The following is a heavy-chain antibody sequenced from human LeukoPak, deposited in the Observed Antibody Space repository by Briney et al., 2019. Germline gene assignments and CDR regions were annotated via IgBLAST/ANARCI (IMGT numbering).Heavy chain of an antibody. CDR2: ISYDGSNK. CDR3: AREEGSGWTFYYYYYGMDV. CDR1: GFTFSSYA. Sequence: GRSLRLSCAASGFTFSSYAMHWVRQAPGKGLEWVAVISYDGSNKYYADSVKGRFTISRDNSKNTLYLQMNSLRAEDTAVYYCAREEGSGWTFYYYYYGMDVWGQGTTVTVSS. V-gene: IGHV3-30*04. D-gene: IGHD6-19*01. J-gene: IGHJ6*02.